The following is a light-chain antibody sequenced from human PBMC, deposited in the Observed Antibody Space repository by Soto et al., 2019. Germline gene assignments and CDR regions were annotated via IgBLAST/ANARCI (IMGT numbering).Light chain of an antibody. CDR2: GAS. CDR3: QQYSDSPLT. Sequence: EIVLTQSQGSLSLSPGERATLSCRASQTVRTNYLAWFQHKPGQAPRLLIYGASSRATGIPDRFSGSGSGTDFTLTINRLEPEDFAVYFCQQYSDSPLTFGGGTKEEIK. CDR1: QTVRTNY. V-gene: IGKV3-20*01. J-gene: IGKJ4*01.